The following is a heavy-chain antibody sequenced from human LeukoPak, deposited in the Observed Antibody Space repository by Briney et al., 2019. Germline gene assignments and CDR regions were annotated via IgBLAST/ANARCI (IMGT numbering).Heavy chain of an antibody. CDR3: ARDGVVVVSPTMYYYYYGMDV. J-gene: IGHJ6*02. Sequence: SVKVSCKATGGTFNSYGVSWVRQAPGQGLEWMGRIIPILDITNYAQKFQGRVTITADKSTSTAYMELSSLRSEDTAVYYCARDGVVVVSPTMYYYYYGMDVWGQGTTVTVSS. CDR1: GGTFNSYG. D-gene: IGHD2-15*01. V-gene: IGHV1-69*04. CDR2: IIPILDIT.